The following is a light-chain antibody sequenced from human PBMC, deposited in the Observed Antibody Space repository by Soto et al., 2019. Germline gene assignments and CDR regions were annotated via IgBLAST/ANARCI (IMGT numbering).Light chain of an antibody. J-gene: IGLJ3*02. V-gene: IGLV4-69*01. CDR1: SGHNNYA. CDR3: QTWGTGIQV. CDR2: LNSDGSH. Sequence: QSVLTQSPSASASLGASVKLTCTLSSGHNNYAIAWHQQQPEKGPRYLMKLNSDGSHSKGDGIPDLFSGSSSGAERYLTISNLQSEDEADYYCQTWGTGIQVFGGGTKVTVL.